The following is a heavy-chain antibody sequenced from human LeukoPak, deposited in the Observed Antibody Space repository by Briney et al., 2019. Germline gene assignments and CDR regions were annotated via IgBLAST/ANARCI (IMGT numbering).Heavy chain of an antibody. CDR2: ISSSSSYI. CDR3: ARDLNWETY. V-gene: IGHV3-21*01. D-gene: IGHD7-27*01. CDR1: GFTFSSYS. J-gene: IGHJ4*02. Sequence: GGSLRLSCAASGFTFSSYSMNWVRQAPGKGREWVSSISSSSSYIYYADSVKGRFTISRDNAKNSRYLQMNSLRAEDTAVYYCARDLNWETYWGQGTLVSVSS.